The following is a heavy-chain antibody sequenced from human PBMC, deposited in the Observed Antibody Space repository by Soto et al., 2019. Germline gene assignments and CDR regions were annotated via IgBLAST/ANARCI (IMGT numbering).Heavy chain of an antibody. J-gene: IGHJ4*02. CDR3: ARSPVGGTDY. V-gene: IGHV5-51*01. D-gene: IGHD1-26*01. CDR2: IYPGDSDT. Sequence: GESLKISCKASGYTFSNYWISWVRQMPGKGLEWMGIIYPGDSDTTYSPSFQGQVTISADKFISTAYLQWSSLKASDTAMYYCARSPVGGTDYWGQGTLVTVSS. CDR1: GYTFSNYW.